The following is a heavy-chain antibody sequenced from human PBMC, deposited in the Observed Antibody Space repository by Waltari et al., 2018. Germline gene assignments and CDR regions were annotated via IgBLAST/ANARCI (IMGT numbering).Heavy chain of an antibody. Sequence: EVQLVESGGGLVKPGGSRRLSCAASGFTFSSYSMNWVRQAPGKGLEWVSSISSSSSYIYYADSVKGRFTISRDNAKNSLYLQMNSLRAEDTAVYYCARDLTENYYYGMDVWGQGTTVTVSS. J-gene: IGHJ6*02. V-gene: IGHV3-21*01. CDR2: ISSSSSYI. CDR1: GFTFSSYS. CDR3: ARDLTENYYYGMDV. D-gene: IGHD1-20*01.